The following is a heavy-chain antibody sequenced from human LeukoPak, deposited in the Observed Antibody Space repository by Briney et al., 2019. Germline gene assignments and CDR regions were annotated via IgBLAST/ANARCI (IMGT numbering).Heavy chain of an antibody. Sequence: SETLSLTRTVSGGSISSYYWSWIRQPPGKGLEWIGYIYYSGSTNYNPSLKSRVTISVDTSKNQFSLKLSSVTAADTAVYYCARLMVRGVIRAFDPWGQGTLVTVSS. V-gene: IGHV4-59*08. CDR2: IYYSGST. D-gene: IGHD3-10*01. J-gene: IGHJ5*02. CDR1: GGSISSYY. CDR3: ARLMVRGVIRAFDP.